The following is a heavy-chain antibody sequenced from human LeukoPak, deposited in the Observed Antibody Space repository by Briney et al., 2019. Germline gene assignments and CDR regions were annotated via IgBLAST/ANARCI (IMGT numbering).Heavy chain of an antibody. J-gene: IGHJ4*02. CDR1: GGSITTTNW. CDR2: IHHSGTT. Sequence: SGTLSLTCAVSGGSITTTNWWTWVRQPPGKGLEWIGEIHHSGTTHYNPSLKTRVTISVDNSKNQFSLKLTSMTAADTAVYFCARVFGGANWGQGTLVTVSS. D-gene: IGHD3-10*02. V-gene: IGHV4-4*02. CDR3: ARVFGGAN.